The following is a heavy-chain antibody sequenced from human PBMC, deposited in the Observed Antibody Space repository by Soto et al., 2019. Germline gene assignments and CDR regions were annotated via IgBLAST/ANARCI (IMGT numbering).Heavy chain of an antibody. CDR2: IGGSSGST. CDR3: AKDRSSTSCYAFDY. CDR1: GFTFRSYA. Sequence: EVQLLGSGGGLLQPGGSLRLSCAASGFTFRSYAMSWVRQAPGKGLEWVSAIGGSSGSTDYADSVKGRFTISRDNSKNTLFLQMNSLRAEDTAVYYCAKDRSSTSCYAFDYWGQGTLVTVSS. V-gene: IGHV3-23*01. J-gene: IGHJ4*02. D-gene: IGHD2-2*01.